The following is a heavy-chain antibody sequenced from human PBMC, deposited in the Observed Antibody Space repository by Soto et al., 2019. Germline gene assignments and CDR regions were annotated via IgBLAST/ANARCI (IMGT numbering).Heavy chain of an antibody. V-gene: IGHV1-69*02. CDR2: IIPVLNIA. Sequence: QVQLVQSGAEMKRPGSSVKVSCETSGGTFTNSTFSWVRQAPGQGLEWMGWIIPVLNIANYAQKFQGRVNITADKSTSTAYLDLSSLRSEDTAIYFCARAPTASAPFLFWGQGTLVTVSS. CDR1: GGTFTNST. J-gene: IGHJ4*02. D-gene: IGHD2-21*01. CDR3: ARAPTASAPFLF.